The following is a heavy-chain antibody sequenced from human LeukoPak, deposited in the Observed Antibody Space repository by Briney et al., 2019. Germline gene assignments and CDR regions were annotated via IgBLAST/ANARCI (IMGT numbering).Heavy chain of an antibody. Sequence: GGSLRLSCAASGFTFSSRWMHWVRQAPGKGPVWVSRINTDGSITTYADSLKGRFTISRDNAKITLYLQMNSLRAEDTAVYYCARQRAVAANIIDNWGQGTLVTVSS. V-gene: IGHV3-74*01. J-gene: IGHJ4*02. CDR3: ARQRAVAANIIDN. CDR1: GFTFSSRW. CDR2: INTDGSIT. D-gene: IGHD6-19*01.